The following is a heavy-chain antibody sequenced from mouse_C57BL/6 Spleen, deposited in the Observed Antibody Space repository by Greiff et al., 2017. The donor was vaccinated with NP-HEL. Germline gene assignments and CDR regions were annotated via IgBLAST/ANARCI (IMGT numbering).Heavy chain of an antibody. D-gene: IGHD2-4*01. J-gene: IGHJ4*01. CDR2: IDPSDSST. CDR3: ARLYDYRGSAMDY. V-gene: IGHV1-69*01. Sequence: VQLQQPGAELVMPGASVKLSCKASGYTFTSYWMPWVKQRPGQGLEWIGEIDPSDSSTNYNQKFKGKSTLTVDKSSNTAYMQLSSLTSEDSAVYYCARLYDYRGSAMDYWGQGTSVTVSS. CDR1: GYTFTSYW.